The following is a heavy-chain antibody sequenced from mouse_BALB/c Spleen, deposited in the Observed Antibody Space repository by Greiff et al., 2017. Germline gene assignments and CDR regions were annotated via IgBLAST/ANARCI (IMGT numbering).Heavy chain of an antibody. V-gene: IGHV5-17*02. J-gene: IGHJ4*01. CDR2: ISSGSSTI. CDR1: GFTFSSFG. D-gene: IGHD2-4*01. Sequence: DVHLVESGGGLVQPGGSRKLSCAASGFTFSSFGMHWVRQAPEKGLEWVAYISSGSSTIYYADTVKGRFTISRDNPKNTLFLQMTSLRSEDTAMYYCARSTMITKAMDYWGQGTSVTVSS. CDR3: ARSTMITKAMDY.